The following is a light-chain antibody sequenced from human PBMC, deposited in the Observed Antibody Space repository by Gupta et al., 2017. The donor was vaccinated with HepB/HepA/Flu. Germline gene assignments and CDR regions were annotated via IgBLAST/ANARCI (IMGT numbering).Light chain of an antibody. CDR2: GAS. CDR3: QQYGTSPRT. CDR1: QSVSSYY. J-gene: IGKJ1*01. V-gene: IGKV3-20*01. Sequence: IVLTQSPGLLSWSPGESATLSCRASQSVSSYYLAWYQQKPGQAPRLLIYGASSRDTGLPDSISGSGSGTDFTLTSSRLEPEDFAVYYCQQYGTSPRTFGQGTKVEIK.